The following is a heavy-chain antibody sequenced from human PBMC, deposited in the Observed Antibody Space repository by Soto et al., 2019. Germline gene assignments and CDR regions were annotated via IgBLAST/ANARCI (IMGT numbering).Heavy chain of an antibody. V-gene: IGHV4-59*01. Sequence: SETLSLTCTVSGGSISRYYCSWIRQPPGKGLEWIGYIYYSGSTNYNPSLKSRVTISVDTSKNQFSLKLRSVTAADTAVYYCARGMVNFDYWGQGTLVTVSS. CDR3: ARGMVNFDY. CDR1: GGSISRYY. CDR2: IYYSGST. D-gene: IGHD5-18*01. J-gene: IGHJ4*02.